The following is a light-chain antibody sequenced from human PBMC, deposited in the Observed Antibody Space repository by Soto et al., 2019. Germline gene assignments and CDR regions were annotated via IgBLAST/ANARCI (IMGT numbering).Light chain of an antibody. CDR2: DVS. J-gene: IGKJ1*01. CDR1: QSVRSN. V-gene: IGKV3-11*01. CDR3: QQRANWPWT. Sequence: LTQSPATLSLSPGERATLSCRASQSVRSNLAWYQHKPGQAPRLLIYDVSNRATGIPGRFSGSGFGTDFTLTMNNVEPEDFAVYYCQQRANWPWTFGQGAKVELK.